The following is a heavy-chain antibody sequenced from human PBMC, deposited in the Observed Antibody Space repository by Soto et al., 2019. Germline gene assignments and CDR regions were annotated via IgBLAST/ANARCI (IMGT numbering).Heavy chain of an antibody. CDR2: IYYSGST. V-gene: IGHV4-59*08. Sequence: SETLSLTCTVSGGSISSYYWSWIRQPPGKGLEWIGYIYYSGSTNYNPSLKSRVTISVDTSKNQFSLKLSSVTAADTAVYYCARRRRWDSSSSNTLSYYYYMDVWGKGTTVTVSS. J-gene: IGHJ6*03. CDR1: GGSISSYY. D-gene: IGHD6-6*01. CDR3: ARRRRWDSSSSNTLSYYYYMDV.